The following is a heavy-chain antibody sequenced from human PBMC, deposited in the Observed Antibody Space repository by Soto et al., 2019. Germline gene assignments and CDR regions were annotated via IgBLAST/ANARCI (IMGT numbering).Heavy chain of an antibody. J-gene: IGHJ5*02. Sequence: GSLRLSCAASGFSFRTFWMAWVRQPPGKGLEWVANINQDESEKHYMDSVKGRFTISRDNAKSSLFLQMNSLRAEDTAVYYCVRGSGEQWLLPDRWGQGTLVTVSS. V-gene: IGHV3-7*01. D-gene: IGHD6-19*01. CDR2: INQDESEK. CDR3: VRGSGEQWLLPDR. CDR1: GFSFRTFW.